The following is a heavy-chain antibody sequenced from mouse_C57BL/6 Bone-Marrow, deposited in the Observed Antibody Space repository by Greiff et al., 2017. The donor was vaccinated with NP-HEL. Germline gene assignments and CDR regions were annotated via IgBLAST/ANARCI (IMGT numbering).Heavy chain of an antibody. CDR2: IHPNSGST. J-gene: IGHJ1*03. CDR3: ARHYYGSSTRYFDV. CDR1: GYTFTSYW. D-gene: IGHD1-1*01. V-gene: IGHV1-64*01. Sequence: QVQLQQPGAELVKPGASVKLSCKASGYTFTSYWMHWVKQRPGQGLEWIGMIHPNSGSTNYNEKFKSKATLTVDKSSNTAYMQLSSLTSEDSAVYYCARHYYGSSTRYFDVWGTGTTVTVSS.